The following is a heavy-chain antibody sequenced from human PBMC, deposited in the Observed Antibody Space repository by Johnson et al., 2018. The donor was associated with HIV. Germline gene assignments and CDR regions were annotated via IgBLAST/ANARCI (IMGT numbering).Heavy chain of an antibody. Sequence: EVLLLESGGGLVQPGRSLRLSCAASGFTFDDYAMHWVRQAPGKGLEWVSGISWNSGSIGYADSVKGRFTISRDNAKNSLYLQMNSLRAEDTAVYYCAKDGMGGNYWYAFDIWGQGTMVTVSS. J-gene: IGHJ3*02. CDR2: ISWNSGSI. D-gene: IGHD1-26*01. CDR3: AKDGMGGNYWYAFDI. CDR1: GFTFDDYA. V-gene: IGHV3-9*01.